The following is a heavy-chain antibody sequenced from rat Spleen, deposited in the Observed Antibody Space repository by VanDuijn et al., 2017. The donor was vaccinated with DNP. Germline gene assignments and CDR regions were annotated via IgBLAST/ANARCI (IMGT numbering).Heavy chain of an antibody. J-gene: IGHJ2*01. D-gene: IGHD1-11*01. CDR3: ARGTTEGIVTWDY. V-gene: IGHV2-15*01. CDR2: IWFDGTT. CDR1: GFSLTTYS. Sequence: QVQLKESGPGLVQPSETLSLTCTVSGFSLTTYSVSWVRQPSGKGLEWIGAIWFDGTTDYNSALNSRLSISRDTSKSQVLLKMNSLQTEDTAMYFCARGTTEGIVTWDYWGQGVMVTVSS.